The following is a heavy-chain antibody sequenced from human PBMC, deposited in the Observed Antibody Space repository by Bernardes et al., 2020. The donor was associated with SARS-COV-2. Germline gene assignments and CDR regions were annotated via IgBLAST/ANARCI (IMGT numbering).Heavy chain of an antibody. Sequence: SETLSLTCTVSGGSISSYYWSWIRQPPGKGLEWIGYIYYSGSTNYNPSLKSRVTISVDTSKNQFSLKLSSVTAADTAVYYCARRPAVAGTSSWFDPWGQGTLVTVSS. CDR1: GGSISSYY. J-gene: IGHJ5*02. CDR3: ARRPAVAGTSSWFDP. CDR2: IYYSGST. D-gene: IGHD6-19*01. V-gene: IGHV4-59*08.